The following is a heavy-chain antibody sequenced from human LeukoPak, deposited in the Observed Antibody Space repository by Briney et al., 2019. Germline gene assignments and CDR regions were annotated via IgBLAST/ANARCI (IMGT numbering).Heavy chain of an antibody. Sequence: GGSLRLSCAASGFTFSSYSMNWVRQAPGKGLEWVSSISSSSSYIYYADSVKGRFTISRDNAKNSLYLQMNSLRAEDTAVYYCASPLTGGPRDAFDIWGQGTMVTVSS. CDR2: ISSSSSYI. CDR3: ASPLTGGPRDAFDI. V-gene: IGHV3-21*01. D-gene: IGHD7-27*01. J-gene: IGHJ3*02. CDR1: GFTFSSYS.